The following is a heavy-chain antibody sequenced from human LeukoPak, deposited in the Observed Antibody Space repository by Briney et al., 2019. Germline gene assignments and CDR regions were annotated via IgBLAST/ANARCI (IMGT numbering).Heavy chain of an antibody. J-gene: IGHJ4*02. CDR3: GRLVYYYGSGNYYKLFDY. D-gene: IGHD3-10*01. CDR2: ISSSGSTI. Sequence: TGGSLRLSCAASGFTFSSYNMNWVRQAPGKGLEGVSDISSSGSTIYFADSVEGRFTISRDNAKNSLYLQMQRLRHEDTAVLYCGRLVYYYGSGNYYKLFDYWGQGTLVTVCS. V-gene: IGHV3-48*02. CDR1: GFTFSSYN.